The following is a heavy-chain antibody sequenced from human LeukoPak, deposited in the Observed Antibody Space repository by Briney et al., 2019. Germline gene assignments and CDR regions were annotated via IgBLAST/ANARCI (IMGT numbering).Heavy chain of an antibody. J-gene: IGHJ3*02. D-gene: IGHD2-2*01. CDR3: ARHGRGYCSSTSCNDAFDI. CDR1: GGSISSGGYS. V-gene: IGHV4-61*08. CDR2: IYYSGST. Sequence: SETLSLTCAVSGGSISSGGYSWSWIRQPPGKGLEWIGYIYYSGSTNYNPSLKSRVTISVDTSKNQFSLKLSSVTAADTAVYYCARHGRGYCSSTSCNDAFDIWGQGTMVTVSS.